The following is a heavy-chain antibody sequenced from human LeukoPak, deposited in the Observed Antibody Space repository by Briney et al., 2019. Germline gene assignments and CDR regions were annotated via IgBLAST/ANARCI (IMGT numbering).Heavy chain of an antibody. Sequence: GASVNVSCKASGYTFTTYGINWVRQAPGQGLEWMGWISPYNGNTIYAQTLQGRVTMTTDTSTSTAYMELRGLRSDDTAVYYCARGVGGYWGFFDYWGQGTLVTVSS. J-gene: IGHJ4*02. V-gene: IGHV1-18*01. CDR1: GYTFTTYG. CDR2: ISPYNGNT. CDR3: ARGVGGYWGFFDY. D-gene: IGHD2-21*01.